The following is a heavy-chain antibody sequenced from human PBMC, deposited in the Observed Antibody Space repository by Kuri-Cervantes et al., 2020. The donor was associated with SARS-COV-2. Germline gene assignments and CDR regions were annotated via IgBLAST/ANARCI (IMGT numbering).Heavy chain of an antibody. D-gene: IGHD3-22*01. V-gene: IGHV4-4*07. CDR2: IYTSGST. J-gene: IGHJ4*02. Sequence: SETLSLTCTASGGSISSYYWSWIRQPAGKGLEWIGRIYTSGSTNYNPSLKSRVTMSVDTSKNQFSLKLSSGTAADTAVYYCARAQDYYDRKCSITLFDYWGQGTLVTVSS. CDR3: ARAQDYYDRKCSITLFDY. CDR1: GGSISSYY.